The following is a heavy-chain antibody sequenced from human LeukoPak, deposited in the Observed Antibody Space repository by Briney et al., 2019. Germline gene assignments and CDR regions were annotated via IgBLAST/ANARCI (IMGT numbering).Heavy chain of an antibody. CDR1: GGSFSGYC. CDR3: ARGLVGTKYYYYYYMDV. J-gene: IGHJ6*03. CDR2: INHSGST. Sequence: SETLSLTCAVYGGSFSGYCWSWIRQPPGKGREGIGEINHSGSTNYNPSLKSRVTISVDTSKNQFSLKLSSVTAADTAVYYCARGLVGTKYYYYYYMDVWGKGTTVTVSS. V-gene: IGHV4-34*01. D-gene: IGHD1-1*01.